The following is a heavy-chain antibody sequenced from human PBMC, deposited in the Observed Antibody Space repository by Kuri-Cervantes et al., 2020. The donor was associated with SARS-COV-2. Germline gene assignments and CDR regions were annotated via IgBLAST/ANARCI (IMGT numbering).Heavy chain of an antibody. Sequence: SETLSLTCIVSGGSINTDSWAWIRQAPGKGLEWIGTIYYSGTTNYHPSLGNRVTISVDTSKSLFSLRLRSVTAADTAVYYCAREGGITIFGVVTTYYFDYWGQGTLVTVSS. CDR3: AREGGITIFGVVTTYYFDY. J-gene: IGHJ4*02. V-gene: IGHV4-59*12. CDR1: GGSINTDS. CDR2: IYYSGTT. D-gene: IGHD3-3*01.